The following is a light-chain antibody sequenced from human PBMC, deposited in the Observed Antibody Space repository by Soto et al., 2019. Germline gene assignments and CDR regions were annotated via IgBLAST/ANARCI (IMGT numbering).Light chain of an antibody. Sequence: DIVMTQSPDSLAVSLGERATINCKSSQSVVYSSNNKNYLAWYQQKPGQPPKLLIYWASTRESGVPDRFSGSGSGTDFTLTISSLQAEDVASYYCQQYYSTPLTFGGGTKVEIK. CDR1: QSVVYSSNNKNY. V-gene: IGKV4-1*01. J-gene: IGKJ4*01. CDR3: QQYYSTPLT. CDR2: WAS.